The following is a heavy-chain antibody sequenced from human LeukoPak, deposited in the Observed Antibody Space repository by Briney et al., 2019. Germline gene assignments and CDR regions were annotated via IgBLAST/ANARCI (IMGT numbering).Heavy chain of an antibody. CDR3: ARDAMSSVTTSPYYFDY. Sequence: VASVNVSCKASGHTFSSNYIHWVRQAPGQGLEWMGIINPSGYTTYAQKFQGRVTMTRDTSTSTVYMELSSLRSVDTAVYYCARDAMSSVTTSPYYFDYWGQGTLVTVSS. CDR2: INPSGYT. D-gene: IGHD4-17*01. CDR1: GHTFSSNY. V-gene: IGHV1-46*01. J-gene: IGHJ4*02.